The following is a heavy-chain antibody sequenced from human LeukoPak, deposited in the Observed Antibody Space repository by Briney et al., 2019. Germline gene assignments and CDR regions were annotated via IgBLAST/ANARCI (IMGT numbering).Heavy chain of an antibody. CDR3: AREGTGSYMDV. V-gene: IGHV3-74*03. CDR1: GFTFSSYW. D-gene: IGHD1/OR15-1a*01. Sequence: GGSLRLSCAASGFTFSSYWMHWVRHAPGKGLVCVSRIGTDGTITTYADSVKGRFSISRDNAKNTLYLQVNSLRVEDTAVYYCAREGTGSYMDVWGKGTTVTVSS. CDR2: IGTDGTIT. J-gene: IGHJ6*03.